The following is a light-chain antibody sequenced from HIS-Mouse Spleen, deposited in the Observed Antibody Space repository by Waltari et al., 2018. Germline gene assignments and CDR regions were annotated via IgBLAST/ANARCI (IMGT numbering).Light chain of an antibody. J-gene: IGLJ2*01. CDR1: VLAQNS. Sequence: SYELTQPSSVSVSPGQTARITCSAGVLAQNSARWFQQKPGQAPVLVIYKDSERPSGIPERFSGSSSGTTVTLTIGGAQVEDEADYYCYSAADNSGVFGGGTKLTVL. CDR2: KDS. V-gene: IGLV3-27*01. CDR3: YSAADNSGV.